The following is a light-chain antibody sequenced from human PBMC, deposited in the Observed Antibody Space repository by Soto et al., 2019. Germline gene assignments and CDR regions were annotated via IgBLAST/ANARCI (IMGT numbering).Light chain of an antibody. CDR2: GAS. J-gene: IGKJ2*01. CDR3: QQYNRWPDT. V-gene: IGKV3-15*01. CDR1: QSVSSK. Sequence: ELVMTQSPATVSVSPGERVTLSCRASQSVSSKLAWYQQKPGQAPRLLIYGASSRATGIPARFSGSGSGTEFTLTIGSLQSEDFAVYYCQQYNRWPDTFGQGTKVDIK.